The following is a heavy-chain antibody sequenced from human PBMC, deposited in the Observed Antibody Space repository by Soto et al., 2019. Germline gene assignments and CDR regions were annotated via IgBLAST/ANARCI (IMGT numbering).Heavy chain of an antibody. Sequence: SVKVSCKASGGTFSSCAISCVRQAPGQGLEWMGGIIPIFGTANYAQKFQGRVTITADESTSTAYMELSSLRSEDTAVYYCARGPLSGYESYYYYGMDVWGQGTTVTVSS. CDR2: IIPIFGTA. V-gene: IGHV1-69*13. J-gene: IGHJ6*02. CDR3: ARGPLSGYESYYYYGMDV. CDR1: GGTFSSCA. D-gene: IGHD5-12*01.